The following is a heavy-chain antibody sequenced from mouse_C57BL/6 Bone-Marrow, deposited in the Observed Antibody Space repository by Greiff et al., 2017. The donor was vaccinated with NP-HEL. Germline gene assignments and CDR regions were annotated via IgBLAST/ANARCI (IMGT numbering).Heavy chain of an antibody. CDR2: IDPSDSYT. CDR1: GYTFTSYW. Sequence: QVQLQQPGAELVMPGASVKLSCKASGYTFTSYWMHWVKQRPGQGLEWIGEIDPSDSYTNYTQKFKGKSTLTVDKSSSTAYMQLSSLTSEDSAVYYCASAGYFWYFYVGGTGTTVTVSA. J-gene: IGHJ1*03. D-gene: IGHD2-3*01. CDR3: ASAGYFWYFYV. V-gene: IGHV1-69*01.